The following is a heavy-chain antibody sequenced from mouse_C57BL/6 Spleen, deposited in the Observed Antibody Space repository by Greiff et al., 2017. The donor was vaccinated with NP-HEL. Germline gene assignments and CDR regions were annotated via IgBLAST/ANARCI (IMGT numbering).Heavy chain of an antibody. CDR2: IRNKANGYTT. V-gene: IGHV7-3*01. D-gene: IGHD2-1*01. J-gene: IGHJ2*01. Sequence: EVKLVESGGGLVQPGGSLSLSCAASGFTFTDYYMSWVRQPPGKALEWLGFIRNKANGYTTEYSASVKGRFTISRDNSQSILYLQMNALRAEDSATYYCARGRYGNYENYFDYWGQGTTLTVSS. CDR1: GFTFTDYY. CDR3: ARGRYGNYENYFDY.